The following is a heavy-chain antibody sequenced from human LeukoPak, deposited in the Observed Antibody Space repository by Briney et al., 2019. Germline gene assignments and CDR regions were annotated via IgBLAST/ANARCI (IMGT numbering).Heavy chain of an antibody. V-gene: IGHV4-59*12. Sequence: KPSETLSLTCTVSGGSISSYYWSWIRQPPGKGLEWIGYIYYSGSTNYNPSLKSRVTISVDTSKNQFSLKLSSVTAADTAVYYCARDRGIGWGYYYYGMDVWGQGTTVTVSS. J-gene: IGHJ6*02. D-gene: IGHD6-13*01. CDR2: IYYSGST. CDR3: ARDRGIGWGYYYYGMDV. CDR1: GGSISSYY.